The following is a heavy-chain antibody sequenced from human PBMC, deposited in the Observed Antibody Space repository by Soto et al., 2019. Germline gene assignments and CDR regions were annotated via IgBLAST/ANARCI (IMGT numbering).Heavy chain of an antibody. CDR1: GYTFTSYV. CDR2: ISGYNGDT. D-gene: IGHD4-17*01. V-gene: IGHV1-18*01. CDR3: ARDWVGDLAY. Sequence: QVQLVQSGGEVKKPGAPVKVSSRLPGYTFTSYVITWVRKAPGQGLEWMGWISGYNGDTKYVQKFQGRVTLTTDTSTNTAYMEVRSLRSDDTAVYYCARDWVGDLAYWGQGTLVTVSS. J-gene: IGHJ4*02.